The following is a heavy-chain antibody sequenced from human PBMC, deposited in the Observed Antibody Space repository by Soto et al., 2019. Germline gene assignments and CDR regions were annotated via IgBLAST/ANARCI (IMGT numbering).Heavy chain of an antibody. D-gene: IGHD3-3*02. V-gene: IGHV1-2*02. CDR2: INPCTTAT. CDR3: ARELRTLASPLDV. J-gene: IGHJ4*02. CDR1: GYTFSDYY. Sequence: QVQLVQSAPEVRKPGASVKVSCKASGYTFSDYYIYWVPQAPGQRLEWLGWINPCTTATNFALNFQGRVTFTRDSSTDTIYMELSSLRSDDTAVYYCARELRTLASPLDVWGQGTLVTVSS.